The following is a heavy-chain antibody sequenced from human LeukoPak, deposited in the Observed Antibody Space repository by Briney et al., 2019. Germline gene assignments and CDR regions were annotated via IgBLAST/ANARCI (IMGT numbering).Heavy chain of an antibody. J-gene: IGHJ4*02. CDR3: ARDRATLDY. D-gene: IGHD1-26*01. V-gene: IGHV4-59*01. CDR2: IYYSGST. Sequence: SETLSLTCAVSGGSISSYYWSWIRQPPGKGLEWIGYIYYSGSTNYNPSLKSRVTISVDTSKNQFSLKLSSVTAADTAVYYCARDRATLDYWGQGTLVTVSS. CDR1: GGSISSYY.